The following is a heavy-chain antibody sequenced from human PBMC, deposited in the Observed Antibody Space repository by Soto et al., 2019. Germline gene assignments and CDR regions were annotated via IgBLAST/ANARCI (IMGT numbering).Heavy chain of an antibody. Sequence: PGESLKISCKGSGYAFTSYWIAWVRQMPGKGLEWMGIIYPGDSDTRYSPSFQGQVTISADKSITTAYLQWSSLKASDTAMYYCARRYCTTTICDPWFDPWGQGTLVTVSS. CDR1: GYAFTSYW. CDR2: IYPGDSDT. CDR3: ARRYCTTTICDPWFDP. D-gene: IGHD2-2*01. V-gene: IGHV5-51*01. J-gene: IGHJ5*02.